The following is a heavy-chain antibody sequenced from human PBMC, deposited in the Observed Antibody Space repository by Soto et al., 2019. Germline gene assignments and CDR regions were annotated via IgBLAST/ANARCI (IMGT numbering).Heavy chain of an antibody. Sequence: EVQLVESGGGLVQPGGSLRLSCAASGFTFSSYSMNWVRQAPGKGLEWVSYISSSSSTIYYADSVKGRFTISRDNAKNSLYLPMNGLRAEDTAVYYCARDAHRVVRGAGGWDYYGMDVWGQGTTVTVSS. CDR3: ARDAHRVVRGAGGWDYYGMDV. CDR2: ISSSSSTI. CDR1: GFTFSSYS. J-gene: IGHJ6*02. V-gene: IGHV3-48*01. D-gene: IGHD3-10*01.